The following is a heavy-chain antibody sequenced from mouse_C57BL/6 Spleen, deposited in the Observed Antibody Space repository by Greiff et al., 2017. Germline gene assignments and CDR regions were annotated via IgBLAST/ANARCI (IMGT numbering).Heavy chain of an antibody. Sequence: EVKLQESGAELVRPGASVKLSCTASGFNIKDDYMHWVKQRPEQGLEWIGWIDPENGDTEYPSKFQGKATITADTSSNTAYLQLSSLTSEDTAVYYCTTGLIVPYWGQGTPLTVSA. CDR3: TTGLIVPY. V-gene: IGHV14-4*01. CDR2: IDPENGDT. J-gene: IGHJ2*01. D-gene: IGHD2-12*01. CDR1: GFNIKDDY.